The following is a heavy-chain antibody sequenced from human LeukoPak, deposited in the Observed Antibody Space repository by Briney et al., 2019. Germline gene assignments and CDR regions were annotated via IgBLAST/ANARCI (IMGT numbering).Heavy chain of an antibody. Sequence: SLRLSCAASGFTFSNYGMHWVRQAPGKGLEWVAVISYDGNNKYYADSVKGRFTISRDNSKNTLYLQMNSLRAEDTAVYYCAKDLDSSGFVDYWGQGTLVTVSS. CDR3: AKDLDSSGFVDY. D-gene: IGHD3-22*01. J-gene: IGHJ4*02. CDR1: GFTFSNYG. V-gene: IGHV3-30*18. CDR2: ISYDGNNK.